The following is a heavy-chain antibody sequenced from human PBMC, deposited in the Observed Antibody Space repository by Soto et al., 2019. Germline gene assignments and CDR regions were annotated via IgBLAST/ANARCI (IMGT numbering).Heavy chain of an antibody. Sequence: EVQLLESGGGLVQPGGSLRLSCAASGFTFSSYGMNWVRQAPGKGLEWVSYINSASSATHYADSVRGRFSISRDNAKNSLQLQMNSLRAEDTALYYCERAECTSCYGFQHWGQGTLVTVSS. CDR2: INSASSAT. CDR1: GFTFSSYG. J-gene: IGHJ1*01. D-gene: IGHD2-2*01. CDR3: ERAECTSCYGFQH. V-gene: IGHV3-48*01.